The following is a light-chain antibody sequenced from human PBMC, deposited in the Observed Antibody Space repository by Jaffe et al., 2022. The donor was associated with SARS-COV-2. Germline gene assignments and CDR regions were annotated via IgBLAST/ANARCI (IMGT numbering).Light chain of an antibody. V-gene: IGLV2-14*01. Sequence: QSALTQPASVSGSPGQSITISCTGTSSDIGAYDYVSWYQQQSGKVPKLIIYDVSARPSGISHRFSGSKSGNAASLTISGLQAEDEADYYCSSYTTSTTLVFGGGTRVTVL. J-gene: IGLJ2*01. CDR3: SSYTTSTTLV. CDR2: DVS. CDR1: SSDIGAYDY.